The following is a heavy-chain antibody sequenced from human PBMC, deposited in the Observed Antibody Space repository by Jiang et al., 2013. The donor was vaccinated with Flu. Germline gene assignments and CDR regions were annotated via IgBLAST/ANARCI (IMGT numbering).Heavy chain of an antibody. D-gene: IGHD3-22*01. Sequence: VQLVESGGGVVQPGRSLRLSCAASGFTFSSYGMHWVRQAPGKGLEWVAVISYDGSNKYYAGSVKGRFTISRDNSKNTLYLQMNSLRAEDTAVYYCAKLSFYYDSSVTFDY. CDR1: GFTFSSYG. V-gene: IGHV3-30*18. CDR2: ISYDGSNK. CDR3: AKLSFYYDSSVTFDY. J-gene: IGHJ4*01.